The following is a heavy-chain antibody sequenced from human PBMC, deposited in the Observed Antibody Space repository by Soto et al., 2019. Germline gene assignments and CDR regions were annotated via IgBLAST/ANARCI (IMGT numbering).Heavy chain of an antibody. Sequence: QVQLVQSGAEVKKPGASVKVSCKASGYAFTCFNIHWVRQAPGQRLEWMGWINAGNGNTKYSQKFQGRVTFTRDTSANTDYMELSSLISEDTAVYYCARPKDYDDCLDLWGQGTLVTVSS. CDR1: GYAFTCFN. CDR2: INAGNGNT. D-gene: IGHD3-22*01. V-gene: IGHV1-3*01. CDR3: ARPKDYDDCLDL. J-gene: IGHJ4*02.